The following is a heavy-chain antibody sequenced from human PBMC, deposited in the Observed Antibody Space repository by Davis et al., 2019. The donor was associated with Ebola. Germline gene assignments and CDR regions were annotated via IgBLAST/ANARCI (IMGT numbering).Heavy chain of an antibody. Sequence: AASVKVSCKASGGTFSSYAISWVRQAPAQGLEWMGRITPILGIANYAQKFQGRVTITAHKSTRTAYMELSSLRSEDTAVYYCARGSGYYGSGSFLRWGQGTLVTVSS. CDR3: ARGSGYYGSGSFLR. CDR1: GGTFSSYA. D-gene: IGHD3-10*01. CDR2: ITPILGIA. J-gene: IGHJ4*02. V-gene: IGHV1-69*04.